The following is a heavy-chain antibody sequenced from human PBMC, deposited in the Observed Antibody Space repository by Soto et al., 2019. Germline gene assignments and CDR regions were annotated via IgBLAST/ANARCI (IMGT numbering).Heavy chain of an antibody. Sequence: EVQLVESGGGLVQPGGSLRLSCAASGFTFSTYWMSWVRQAPGKGLEWLGNIKQDGSGENYVDYVRGRFTISRDNAKKSLSHEMNSLRVADTAVYYCAGDRGPPSYHYYGMDVWGQGTTVTVSS. J-gene: IGHJ6*02. D-gene: IGHD3-10*01. V-gene: IGHV3-7*01. CDR2: IKQDGSGE. CDR3: AGDRGPPSYHYYGMDV. CDR1: GFTFSTYW.